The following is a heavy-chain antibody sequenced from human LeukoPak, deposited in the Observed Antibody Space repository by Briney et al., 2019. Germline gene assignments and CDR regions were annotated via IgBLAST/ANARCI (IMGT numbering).Heavy chain of an antibody. J-gene: IGHJ4*02. CDR3: ARGEGHGSYYFDF. Sequence: KPSDTLSLTCTVSGGSISSFYWSWIRQPPGKGLDWIGYIYYSGSTNYNPSLKSRVTISVDTSKNQFSLKLSSVTAADTAVYYCARGEGHGSYYFDFWGQGTLVTVSS. V-gene: IGHV4-59*01. CDR1: GGSISSFY. D-gene: IGHD1-26*01. CDR2: IYYSGST.